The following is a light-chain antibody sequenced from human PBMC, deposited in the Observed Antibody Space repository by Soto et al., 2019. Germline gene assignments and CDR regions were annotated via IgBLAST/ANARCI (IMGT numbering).Light chain of an antibody. CDR2: HAS. V-gene: IGKV1-5*01. CDR3: QQYFSYT. J-gene: IGKJ2*01. Sequence: DIQMTQSPSTLSVSVGDRVTITCRASQSISTWLAWYQQRPGIAPRLLIYHASTLNSGVPSRFSGSGSGTEFTLTISSLQPADFATYFCQQYFSYTFGQGTKLEIK. CDR1: QSISTW.